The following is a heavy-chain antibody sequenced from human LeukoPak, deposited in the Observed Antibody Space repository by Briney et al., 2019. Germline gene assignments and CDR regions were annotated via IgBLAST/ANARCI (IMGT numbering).Heavy chain of an antibody. V-gene: IGHV4-34*01. CDR3: ARHDIVVVPAAGATFDY. Sequence: SETLSLTCAVYGGSFSGYYWSWIRQPPGKGLEWIGEINHSGSTNYNPSLKSRVTISVDTSKNQFSLKLSSVTAADTAVYYCARHDIVVVPAAGATFDYWGQGTLVTVSS. CDR1: GGSFSGYY. D-gene: IGHD2-2*01. J-gene: IGHJ4*02. CDR2: INHSGST.